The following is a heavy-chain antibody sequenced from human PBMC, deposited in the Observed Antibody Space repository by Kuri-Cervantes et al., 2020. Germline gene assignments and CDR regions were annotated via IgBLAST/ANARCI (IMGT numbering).Heavy chain of an antibody. CDR3: AKDSRPYQLLGWFDP. CDR1: GFPFSNYG. D-gene: IGHD2-2*01. Sequence: GGSLRLSCAAFGFPFSNYGMAWVRQAPGRGLEWVSSISSSSSYIYYADSVKGRFTISRDNAKNSLYLQMNSLRAEDTALYYCAKDSRPYQLLGWFDPWGQGTLVTVSS. J-gene: IGHJ5*02. CDR2: ISSSSSYI. V-gene: IGHV3-21*04.